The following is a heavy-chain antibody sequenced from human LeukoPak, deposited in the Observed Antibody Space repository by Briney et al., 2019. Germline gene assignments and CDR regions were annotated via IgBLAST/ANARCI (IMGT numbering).Heavy chain of an antibody. J-gene: IGHJ4*02. CDR2: INPNSGGT. CDR3: ARPWDYGDTYYFDN. D-gene: IGHD4-17*01. CDR1: GYTFSGYY. Sequence: ASVKVSCKASGYTFSGYYMHWVRQAPGQGLEWVGWINPNSGGTSYAQKFQGKVSMTRDTSISTVYMELSRLRSDDTAVYYCARPWDYGDTYYFDNWGQGTLVTVSS. V-gene: IGHV1-2*02.